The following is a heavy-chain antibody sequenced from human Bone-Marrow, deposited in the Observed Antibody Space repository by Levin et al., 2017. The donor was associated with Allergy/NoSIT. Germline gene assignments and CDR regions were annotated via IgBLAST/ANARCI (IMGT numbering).Heavy chain of an antibody. CDR3: AKGYSGYDYAFHV. CDR2: ISYDGRNK. D-gene: IGHD5-12*01. CDR1: GFTFSSHG. Sequence: GGSLRLSCAASGFTFSSHGMHWVRQAPGKGLEWVSVISYDGRNKYFIDSVKGRFSISRDNSRNTLYLQLNSLRPEDTAVYYCAKGYSGYDYAFHVWGQGTMVTVSS. J-gene: IGHJ3*01. V-gene: IGHV3-30*18.